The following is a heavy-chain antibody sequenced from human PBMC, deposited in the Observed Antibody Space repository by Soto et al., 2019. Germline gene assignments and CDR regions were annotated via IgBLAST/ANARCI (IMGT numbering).Heavy chain of an antibody. CDR3: AIEHSYHHYDMDV. V-gene: IGHV1-69*13. CDR2: IIPIFGAT. D-gene: IGHD2-21*01. CDR1: GGTFNDYA. Sequence: VKVSCKASGGTFNDYAFSWVRQAPGQGLEWMGGIIPIFGATNYAQLFQGRLTITADESTRTLYMELGSLRSDDTAVYYCAIEHSYHHYDMDVWGQGTTVTVSS. J-gene: IGHJ6*02.